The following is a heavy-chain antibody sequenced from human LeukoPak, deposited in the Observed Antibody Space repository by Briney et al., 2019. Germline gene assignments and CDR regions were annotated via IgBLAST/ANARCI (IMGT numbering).Heavy chain of an antibody. D-gene: IGHD2-2*01. J-gene: IGHJ3*02. CDR1: GGTFSSYA. CDR2: IIPIFGTA. V-gene: IGHV1-69*05. CDR3: ARCRDSTRLSGAFDI. Sequence: ASVKVSCKASGGTFSSYAISWVRQAPGQGLEWMGGIIPIFGTANYAQKFQGRVTITTDESTSTAYMELSSLRSEDTAVYYCARCRDSTRLSGAFDIWGQGTMVTVSS.